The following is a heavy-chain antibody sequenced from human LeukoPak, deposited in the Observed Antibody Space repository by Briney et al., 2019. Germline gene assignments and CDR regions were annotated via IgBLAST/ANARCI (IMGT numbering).Heavy chain of an antibody. J-gene: IGHJ5*02. CDR2: INHSGST. CDR3: ARRPDIVVVPAARPGFDP. Sequence: PSDTLSLTCAVYGGPFSGYYWSWIRQPPGKGLEWIGEINHSGSTNYNPSLKSRVTISVDTSKNQFSLKLSSVTAADTAVYYCARRPDIVVVPAARPGFDPWGQGTLVTVSS. CDR1: GGPFSGYY. D-gene: IGHD2-2*01. V-gene: IGHV4-34*01.